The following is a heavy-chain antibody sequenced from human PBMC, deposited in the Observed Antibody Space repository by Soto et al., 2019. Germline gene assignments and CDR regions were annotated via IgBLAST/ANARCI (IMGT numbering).Heavy chain of an antibody. V-gene: IGHV4-39*01. CDR1: GGSISSSSYY. J-gene: IGHJ4*02. CDR3: ARRCSGGSGSYFCY. Sequence: NPSETLSLTCTVSGGSISSSSYYWGWIRQPPGKGLEWIGSIYYSGSTYYNPSLKSRVTISVDTSKNQFSLKLSSVTAADTAVYYCARRCSGGSGSYFCYWGQGTLVTVSS. D-gene: IGHD3-10*01. CDR2: IYYSGST.